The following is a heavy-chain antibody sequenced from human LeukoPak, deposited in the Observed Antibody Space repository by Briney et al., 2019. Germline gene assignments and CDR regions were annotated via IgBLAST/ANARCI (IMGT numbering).Heavy chain of an antibody. CDR2: FSGSGGST. D-gene: IGHD5-12*01. J-gene: IGHJ4*02. CDR3: ARGPSGYHNT. Sequence: GGSLRLSCAASGITFSSYAMSWVRQAPGKGLEWVSSFSGSGGSTYYADSVKGRFTISRDNSKNTLYLQMNSLRAEDTAVYYCARGPSGYHNTGGQGTLVTVSS. CDR1: GITFSSYA. V-gene: IGHV3-23*01.